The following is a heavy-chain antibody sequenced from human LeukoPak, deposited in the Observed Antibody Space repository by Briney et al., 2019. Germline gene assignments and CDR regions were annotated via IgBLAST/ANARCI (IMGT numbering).Heavy chain of an antibody. D-gene: IGHD6-19*01. Sequence: ASVKVSCKASGYTFTIYGISWVRQAPGQGLEWMGWISAYNGNTNYAQKLQGRVTMTTDTSTSTAYMELRSLRSADTAVYYCARVVGLVLENDYWGQGTLVTVSS. V-gene: IGHV1-18*01. CDR1: GYTFTIYG. J-gene: IGHJ4*02. CDR2: ISAYNGNT. CDR3: ARVVGLVLENDY.